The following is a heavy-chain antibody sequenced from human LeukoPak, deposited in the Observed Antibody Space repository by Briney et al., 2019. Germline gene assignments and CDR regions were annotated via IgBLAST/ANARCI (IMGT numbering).Heavy chain of an antibody. D-gene: IGHD5-18*01. J-gene: IGHJ5*02. CDR1: GFTFSDYY. CDR3: ARVQGYSYGYIWFDP. Sequence: TSGGSLRLSCAASGFTFSDYYMSWLRQAPGKGLEWVSYISSSGSTIYYADSVKGRFTISRDNAKNSLYLQMNSLRAEDTAVYYCARVQGYSYGYIWFDPWGQGTLVTVSS. V-gene: IGHV3-11*04. CDR2: ISSSGSTI.